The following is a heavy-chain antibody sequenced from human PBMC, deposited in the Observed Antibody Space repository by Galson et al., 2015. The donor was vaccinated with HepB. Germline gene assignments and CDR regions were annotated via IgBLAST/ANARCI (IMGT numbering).Heavy chain of an antibody. V-gene: IGHV3-23*01. CDR3: AKLRGIELHNYHMDV. J-gene: IGHJ6*03. D-gene: IGHD3-10*01. CDR2: ISGSGRGI. Sequence: SLRLSCAASGFPFSTYAMTWVRQAPGKGLEWVTTISGSGRGIWYADSVKGRLTVSRDNSMNTVFLQMNSLRAEDTALYFCAKLRGIELHNYHMDVRGKGTTGTVSS. CDR1: GFPFSTYA.